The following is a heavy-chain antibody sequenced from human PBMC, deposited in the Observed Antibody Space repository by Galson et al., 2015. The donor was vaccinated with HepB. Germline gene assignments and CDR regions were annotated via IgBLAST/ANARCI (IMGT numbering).Heavy chain of an antibody. V-gene: IGHV3-30*18. J-gene: IGHJ4*02. CDR3: AKYYDEIPTGGS. CDR1: GFTFSNSG. Sequence: SLRLSCAASGFTFSNSGMHWVRQPPGKGLEWVAVISYDGSNKYYADSVKGRFTISRDNSKNTLYLQMSSLRTDDTAVYYCAKYYDEIPTGGSGGQGTLVTAPS. D-gene: IGHD3-3*01. CDR2: ISYDGSNK.